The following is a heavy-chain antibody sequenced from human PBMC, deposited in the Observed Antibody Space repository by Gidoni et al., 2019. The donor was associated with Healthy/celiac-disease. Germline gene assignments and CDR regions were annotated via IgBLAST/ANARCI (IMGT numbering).Heavy chain of an antibody. CDR1: GFPFSSYG. V-gene: IGHV3-23*01. CDR2: ISGSGGNT. Sequence: EVQLLESGGGLVQPGGSLRLSGAATGFPFSSYGMSVFRQAPGKGLEWVSAISGSGGNTYYSDSVKGRFTISRDNSKNTLYLQINSLRAEDTAVYYCAKVRVGTPTRALDVWGQGTTVTVSS. CDR3: AKVRVGTPTRALDV. J-gene: IGHJ6*02. D-gene: IGHD1-1*01.